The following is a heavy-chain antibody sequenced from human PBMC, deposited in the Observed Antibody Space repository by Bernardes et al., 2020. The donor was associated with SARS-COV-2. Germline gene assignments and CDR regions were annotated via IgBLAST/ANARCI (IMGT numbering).Heavy chain of an antibody. CDR2: IDPNSGGT. CDR1: GYTFTGHY. V-gene: IGHV1-2*04. CDR3: ATSSGWQRGPFDS. D-gene: IGHD6-19*01. Sequence: ASVKVSCRASGYTFTGHYIHWVRQAPGQGLEWMGWIDPNSGGTTYAQNFQGWVIMTRDTSISTAYMEVTRLTSGDAAVYYCATSSGWQRGPFDSWGQGTLVTVSS. J-gene: IGHJ4*02.